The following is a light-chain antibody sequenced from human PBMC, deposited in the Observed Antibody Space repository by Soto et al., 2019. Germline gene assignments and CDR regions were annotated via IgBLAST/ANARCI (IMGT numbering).Light chain of an antibody. V-gene: IGLV1-40*01. CDR3: QSYDSSLRVV. Sequence: QLVLTQPPSVSGAPGQRVTISCTGSSSNIGAGYDVHWYQQLPGTAPKLLIYDNSNRPSGVPDRFSGSKSGTSASLAITGLQAEDEADYYCQSYDSSLRVVFGTGTKLTVL. CDR2: DNS. J-gene: IGLJ1*01. CDR1: SSNIGAGYD.